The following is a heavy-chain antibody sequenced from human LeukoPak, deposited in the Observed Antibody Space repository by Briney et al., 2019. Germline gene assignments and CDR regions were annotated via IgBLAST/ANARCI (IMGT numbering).Heavy chain of an antibody. CDR2: VSYSGST. Sequence: SETLSLTCTVSGGSISIINYYWGWIRQPPGKGLEWIGSVSYSGSTHYDPSLNSRVTISVDTSKHQFFLRLTSVTAADTAVYYCARLFPIAVAGTPFDYWGQGTLVTVSS. CDR3: ARLFPIAVAGTPFDY. D-gene: IGHD6-19*01. CDR1: GGSISIINYY. V-gene: IGHV4-39*01. J-gene: IGHJ4*02.